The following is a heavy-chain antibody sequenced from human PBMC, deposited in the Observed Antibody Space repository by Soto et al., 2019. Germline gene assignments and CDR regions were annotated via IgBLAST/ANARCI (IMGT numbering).Heavy chain of an antibody. D-gene: IGHD4-17*01. CDR2: ISYDGSNK. V-gene: IGHV3-30*18. J-gene: IGHJ4*02. CDR1: GFTFSNYG. Sequence: PGGSLRLSCAAPGFTFSNYGMHLVRQAQGKGLEWVAVISYDGSNKYYADSVKGRFTISRDNSKNTLYLQMNSLRAEDTAVYYCAKDKVKVDYLTLFDYWGQGTLVTVSS. CDR3: AKDKVKVDYLTLFDY.